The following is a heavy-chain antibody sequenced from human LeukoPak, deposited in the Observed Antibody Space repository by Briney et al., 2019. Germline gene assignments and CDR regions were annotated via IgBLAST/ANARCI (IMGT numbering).Heavy chain of an antibody. D-gene: IGHD4-11*01. J-gene: IGHJ4*02. V-gene: IGHV3-53*01. CDR2: IYSGGTT. CDR1: GFTVSSNY. CDR3: AKAKSYYSNYDY. Sequence: GGSLRLSCAASGFTVSSNYMTWVRQAPGKGLEWVSVIYSGGTTYYADSVKGRFTISGDNSKNTLYLQMNSLRAEDTAVYYCAKAKSYYSNYDYWGQGTLVTVSS.